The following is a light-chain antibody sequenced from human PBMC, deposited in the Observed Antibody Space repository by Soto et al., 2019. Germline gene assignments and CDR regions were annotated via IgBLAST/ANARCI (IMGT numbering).Light chain of an antibody. V-gene: IGLV2-8*01. CDR1: SSDVGGYNY. Sequence: QFALTQPPSASGSPGQSVTISCTGTSSDVGGYNYVSWYQQHPGKAPKLMIYEVNKRPSGVPDRFSVSKSGNTASLTISGLQAEDEADYYCNSYAGSNNFDFGTGTKVTVL. CDR2: EVN. CDR3: NSYAGSNNFD. J-gene: IGLJ1*01.